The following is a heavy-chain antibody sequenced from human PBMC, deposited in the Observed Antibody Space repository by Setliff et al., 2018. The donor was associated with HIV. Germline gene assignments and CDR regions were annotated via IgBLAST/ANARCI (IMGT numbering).Heavy chain of an antibody. CDR2: VYHTGST. J-gene: IGHJ5*02. Sequence: KPSETLSLTCDVSGVSISDNNWWSWVRQPPGRGLEWIGEVYHTGSTNYNPSLKSRVITSIDKSKNQFSLKIDSVTAADTAVYYCSSIAAYYYGSGSLGNWFDPWGQGTLVTVS. V-gene: IGHV4-4*02. CDR3: SSIAAYYYGSGSLGNWFDP. D-gene: IGHD3-10*01. CDR1: GVSISDNNW.